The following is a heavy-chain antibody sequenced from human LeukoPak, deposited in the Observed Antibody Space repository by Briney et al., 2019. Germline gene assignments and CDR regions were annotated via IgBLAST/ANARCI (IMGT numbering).Heavy chain of an antibody. CDR1: GFTFSNYW. CDR2: INNDESST. V-gene: IGHV3-74*01. D-gene: IGHD1-26*01. CDR3: ARGRYYADY. Sequence: GGSLRLSCTASGFTFSNYWMHWVRQAPGEGLVWVSRINNDESSTYYADSVRGRFTISRDNAKNSLYLQVNSLRAEDTAVYYCARGRYYADYWGQGTLVTVSS. J-gene: IGHJ4*02.